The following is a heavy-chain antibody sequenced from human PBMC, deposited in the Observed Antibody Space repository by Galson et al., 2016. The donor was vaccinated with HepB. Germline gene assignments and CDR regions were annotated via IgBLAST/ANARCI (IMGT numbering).Heavy chain of an antibody. CDR1: GGSISSGGYF. D-gene: IGHD5-18*01. CDR3: ARGGATPMVLTY. V-gene: IGHV4-31*03. J-gene: IGHJ4*02. Sequence: TLSLTCTVSGGSISSGGYFWSWIRQHPGKGLEWIGCIYYSGSTYYNPSLQSRATISVDTSKNQFSLKLSSVTAADTAVYYCARGGATPMVLTYWGQGTLVTVSS. CDR2: IYYSGST.